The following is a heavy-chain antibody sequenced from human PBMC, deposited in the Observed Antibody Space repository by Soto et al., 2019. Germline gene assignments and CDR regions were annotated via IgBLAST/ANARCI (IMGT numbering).Heavy chain of an antibody. D-gene: IGHD3-3*01. J-gene: IGHJ6*02. CDR1: GFTFSSYA. CDR3: VFGVVTYYYYGMDV. Sequence: QVQLVESGGGVVQPGRSLRLSCAASGFTFSSYAMHWVRQAPGKGLEWVAVISYGGSNKYYADSVKGRFTISRDNSKNTLYLQMNSLRAEDTAVYYCVFGVVTYYYYGMDVWGQGTTVTVSS. CDR2: ISYGGSNK. V-gene: IGHV3-30-3*01.